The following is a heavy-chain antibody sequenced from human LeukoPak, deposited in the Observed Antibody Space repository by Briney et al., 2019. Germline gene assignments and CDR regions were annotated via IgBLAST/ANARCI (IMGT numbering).Heavy chain of an antibody. Sequence: GGSLRLSCAASGFTFSSYAMHWVRQAPGKGLEWVAVISYDGSNKYYADSVKGRFTISRDNSKNTLYLQMNSLRAEDTAVNYCAREGPHLVSFDYWGQGTLVTVSS. D-gene: IGHD5/OR15-5a*01. CDR1: GFTFSSYA. J-gene: IGHJ4*02. CDR3: AREGPHLVSFDY. V-gene: IGHV3-30-3*01. CDR2: ISYDGSNK.